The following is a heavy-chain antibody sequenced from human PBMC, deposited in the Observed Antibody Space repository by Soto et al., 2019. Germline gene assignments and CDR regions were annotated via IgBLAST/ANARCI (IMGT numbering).Heavy chain of an antibody. D-gene: IGHD3-3*01. Sequence: GGSLRLSCAASGFTFSSYSMNWVRQAPGKGLEWVSYISSSISTIYYADSVKGRFTISRDNAKNSLYLQMNSLRAEDTAVYYCARDRYYDFYTFDYWGQGTLVTVSS. J-gene: IGHJ4*02. V-gene: IGHV3-48*01. CDR1: GFTFSSYS. CDR2: ISSSISTI. CDR3: ARDRYYDFYTFDY.